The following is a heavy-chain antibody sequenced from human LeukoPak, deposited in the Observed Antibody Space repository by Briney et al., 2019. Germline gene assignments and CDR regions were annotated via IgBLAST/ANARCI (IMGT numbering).Heavy chain of an antibody. CDR3: ARREETAMVLYYYYYGMDV. J-gene: IGHJ6*02. Sequence: GGSLRLSCAASGFTVSSNYMSWVRQAPGKGLEWVSVIYSGGSTYYADSVKGRFTISRDNSKNTLYLQMNSLRAEDTAVYYCARREETAMVLYYYYYGMDVWGQGTTVTVSS. CDR2: IYSGGST. V-gene: IGHV3-53*01. CDR1: GFTVSSNY. D-gene: IGHD5-18*01.